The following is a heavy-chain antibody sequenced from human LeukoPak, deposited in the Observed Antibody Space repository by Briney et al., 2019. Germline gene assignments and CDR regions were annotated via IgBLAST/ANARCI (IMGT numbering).Heavy chain of an antibody. V-gene: IGHV1-69*06. J-gene: IGHJ6*04. D-gene: IGHD2-15*01. CDR3: ATGRSGRGVVVVAATYYYYGMDV. CDR2: IIPIFGTA. Sequence: ASVKVSCKASGGTFSSYAISWVRQAPGQGLEWMGGIIPIFGTANYAQKFQGRVTITADKSTSTAYMELSSLRSEETAVYYCATGRSGRGVVVVAATYYYYGMDVWGKGTTVTVSS. CDR1: GGTFSSYA.